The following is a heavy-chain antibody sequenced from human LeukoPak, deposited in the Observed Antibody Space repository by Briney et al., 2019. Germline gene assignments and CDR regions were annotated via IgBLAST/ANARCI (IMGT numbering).Heavy chain of an antibody. CDR1: GGTFSSYA. J-gene: IGHJ4*02. D-gene: IGHD4-11*01. CDR2: IIPIFGTA. CDR3: ARDLYSNYQASNKNQVDY. V-gene: IGHV1-69*01. Sequence: PMASVKVSCKASGGTFSSYAISWVRQAPGQGLEWMGGIIPIFGTANYAQKFQGRVTITADESTSTAYMELSSLRSEDTAVYYCARDLYSNYQASNKNQVDYWGQGTLVTVSS.